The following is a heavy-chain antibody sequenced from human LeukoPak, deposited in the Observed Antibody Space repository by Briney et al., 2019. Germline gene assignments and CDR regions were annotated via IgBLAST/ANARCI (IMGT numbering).Heavy chain of an antibody. CDR2: ISSSSSTI. CDR3: ASSEDAYGDRGGY. CDR1: GFTFSSYS. D-gene: IGHD4-17*01. Sequence: GGSLRLSCAASGFTFSSYSMNWVRQAPGKGLEWVSYISSSSSTIYYADSVKGRFTISRDNAKNSLYLQVNSLRAEDTAVYYCASSEDAYGDRGGYWGQGTLVTVSS. J-gene: IGHJ4*02. V-gene: IGHV3-48*04.